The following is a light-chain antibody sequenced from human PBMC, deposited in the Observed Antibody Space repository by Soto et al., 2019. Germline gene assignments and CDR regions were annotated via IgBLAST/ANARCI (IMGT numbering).Light chain of an antibody. CDR2: TGS. CDR1: QGIKHW. Sequence: DIQMTQSPSYVSASVGDRVTITCLASQGIKHWLAWYQQKPGKAPNLLIYTGSSLQSGVPSRFSGSGSGTDFTLTINSLQPEDFATYYCQQAASFPITFGQGTRLEIK. V-gene: IGKV1-12*01. J-gene: IGKJ5*01. CDR3: QQAASFPIT.